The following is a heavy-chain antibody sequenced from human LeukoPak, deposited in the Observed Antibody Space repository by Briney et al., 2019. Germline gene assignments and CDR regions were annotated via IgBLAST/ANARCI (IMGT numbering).Heavy chain of an antibody. CDR3: ARAPVASEFDY. CDR2: INPYSGGT. J-gene: IGHJ4*02. V-gene: IGHV1-2*02. D-gene: IGHD4-23*01. CDR1: GYTFTGYY. Sequence: ASVKVSCKASGYTFTGYYVHLLRQAPGQGLEWMGWINPYSGGTNYEQTFQGRVTMTRDTSIATVYMELSRLKSDDTAMYYCARAPVASEFDYWGQGAQVTVSS.